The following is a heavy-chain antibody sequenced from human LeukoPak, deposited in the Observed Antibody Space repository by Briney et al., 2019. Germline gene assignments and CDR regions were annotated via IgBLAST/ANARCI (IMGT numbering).Heavy chain of an antibody. CDR1: GFTFSSYW. V-gene: IGHV3-7*03. D-gene: IGHD6-19*01. Sequence: GGSLRLSCAASGFTFSSYWMSWVRQAPGKGLEWVANIKQDGSEKNSVDSVKGRFTISRDNAKNSLYLQMNSLRVDDTAVYYCARDNTAVAEPYYFDYWGQGTLVTVSS. CDR3: ARDNTAVAEPYYFDY. J-gene: IGHJ4*02. CDR2: IKQDGSEK.